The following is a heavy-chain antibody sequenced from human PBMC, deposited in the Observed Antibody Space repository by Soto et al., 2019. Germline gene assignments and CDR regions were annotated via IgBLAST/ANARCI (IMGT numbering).Heavy chain of an antibody. V-gene: IGHV1-18*01. CDR1: GYTFTSYG. J-gene: IGHJ4*02. Sequence: QVPLVQSGAEVKQPGASVKVSCKASGYTFTSYGITWVRQAPGQGLEWMGWISAHNGNTDYAQKLQGRVSVTRDTSTSTAYMELRSMRSDDTAVYYCARGRYGDYWGQGALVTVSS. CDR3: ARGRYGDY. CDR2: ISAHNGNT. D-gene: IGHD1-1*01.